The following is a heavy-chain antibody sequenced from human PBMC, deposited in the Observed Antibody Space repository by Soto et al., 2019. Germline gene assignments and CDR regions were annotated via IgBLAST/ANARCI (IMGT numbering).Heavy chain of an antibody. Sequence: ASVKVSCKASGYTFTSYAMHWVRQAPGQRLEWMGWINAGNGNTKYSQKFQGRVTITRDTSASTAYMELSSLRSEDTAVYYCARGFYSSTYPYYYYYYMDVWGKGTTVTVSS. V-gene: IGHV1-3*01. CDR3: ARGFYSSTYPYYYYYYMDV. CDR1: GYTFTSYA. D-gene: IGHD6-13*01. J-gene: IGHJ6*03. CDR2: INAGNGNT.